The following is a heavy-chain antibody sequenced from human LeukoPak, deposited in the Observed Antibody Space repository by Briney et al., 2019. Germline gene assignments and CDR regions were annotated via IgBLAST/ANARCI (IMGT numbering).Heavy chain of an antibody. V-gene: IGHV1-46*01. D-gene: IGHD1-26*01. J-gene: IGHJ4*02. CDR2: INPSGGST. CDR1: GYTLTELS. Sequence: ASVKVSCEVSGYTLTELSMHWVRQAPGQGLEWMGIINPSGGSTSYAQKFQGRVTMTRDTSTSTVYMELSSLRSEDTAVYYCARGYSGCFHYWGQGALVTVSS. CDR3: ARGYSGCFHY.